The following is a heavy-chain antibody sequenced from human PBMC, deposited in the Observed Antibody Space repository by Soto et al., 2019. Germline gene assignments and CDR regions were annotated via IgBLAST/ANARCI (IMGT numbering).Heavy chain of an antibody. J-gene: IGHJ4*02. CDR1: GASISRYY. D-gene: IGHD1-26*01. CDR2: MYYSGNA. V-gene: IGHV4-59*01. CDR3: AREYPVHSAYFDY. Sequence: TSETLSLTCTVSGASISRYYWSWIRQSPGKGLEWIGYMYYSGNANYNPSLRSRITISVDTSKNQFSLNLNSVTAADTAVYYCAREYPVHSAYFDYWGQGILVTVSS.